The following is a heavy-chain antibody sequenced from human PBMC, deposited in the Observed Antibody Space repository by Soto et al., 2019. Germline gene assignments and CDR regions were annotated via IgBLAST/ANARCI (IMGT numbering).Heavy chain of an antibody. V-gene: IGHV4-59*08. D-gene: IGHD5-12*01. J-gene: IGHJ4*02. CDR3: ARLRYSAYYVTYHLDY. CDR2: IHYTGVT. Sequence: QVQLQESGPGLVKPSETLSLTCTVSGGSITSYYWSWIRQSPGKGLESIGYIHYTGVTNYNPSLKSRVTISVDTSKNQFSLKLSSVTAADAAVYYCARLRYSAYYVTYHLDYWGQGAVVTVSS. CDR1: GGSITSYY.